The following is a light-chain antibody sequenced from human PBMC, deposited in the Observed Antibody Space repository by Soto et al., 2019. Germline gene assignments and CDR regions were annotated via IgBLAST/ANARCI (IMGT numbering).Light chain of an antibody. J-gene: IGKJ1*01. V-gene: IGKV3-20*01. CDR2: GTS. CDR3: QQYGSSSWT. Sequence: EIVLTQSPGTLSLSPGERATLSCRAIQSVSSSYLAWYQQKPGQAPRLLIYGTSSRATAIPDRFSGSGSGTDSTLTISRLEPEDFAVYYCQQYGSSSWTFGQGTKVDIK. CDR1: QSVSSSY.